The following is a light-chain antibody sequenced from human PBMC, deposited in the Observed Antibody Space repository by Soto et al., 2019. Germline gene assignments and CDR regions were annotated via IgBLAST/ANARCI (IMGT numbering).Light chain of an antibody. V-gene: IGLV1-40*01. J-gene: IGLJ2*01. Sequence: QSVLTQPPSVSGTPGQTVSISCAGTSSNLGAAYDVHWYQQLPGTAPRLLIFGNRVRPSGVPDRFSGSKSGTSASLAITGLQAEDEAIYYCQSYDNSLTTAIFGAGTKLTVL. CDR2: GNR. CDR3: QSYDNSLTTAI. CDR1: SSNLGAAYD.